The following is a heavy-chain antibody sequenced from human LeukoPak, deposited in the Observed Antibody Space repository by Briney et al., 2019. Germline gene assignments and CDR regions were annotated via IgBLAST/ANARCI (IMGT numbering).Heavy chain of an antibody. Sequence: PGGSLRLSCAASGFTVSSNYMSWVRQAPGKGREWVSVIYSGGSTYYADSVKGRFTISRDNSKNTLYLKMNSLRAEDTAVYYCASRRDGYSRDAFEIWGQGTMVTVSS. V-gene: IGHV3-66*01. CDR3: ASRRDGYSRDAFEI. D-gene: IGHD5-24*01. CDR1: GFTVSSNY. J-gene: IGHJ3*02. CDR2: IYSGGST.